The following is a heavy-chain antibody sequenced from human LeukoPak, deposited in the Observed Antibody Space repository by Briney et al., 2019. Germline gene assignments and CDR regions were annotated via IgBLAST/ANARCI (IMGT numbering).Heavy chain of an antibody. CDR3: ARDLDGSEASQH. J-gene: IGHJ1*01. V-gene: IGHV1-69*05. D-gene: IGHD3-10*01. CDR1: GGTFSSYA. Sequence: SVKVSCKASGGTFSSYAISWVRQAPEQGLEWMGRIIPIFGTANYAQKFQGRVTITTDESTSTAYMELSSLRSEDTAVYYCARDLDGSEASQHWGQGTLVTVSS. CDR2: IIPIFGTA.